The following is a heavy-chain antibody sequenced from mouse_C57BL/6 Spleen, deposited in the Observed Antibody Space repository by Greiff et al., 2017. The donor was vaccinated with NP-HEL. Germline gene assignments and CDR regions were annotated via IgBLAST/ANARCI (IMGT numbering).Heavy chain of an antibody. Sequence: QVQLKESGAELVRPGASVKLSCKASGYTFTDYYINWVKQRPGQGLEWIARIYPGSGNTYYNEKFKGKATLTAEKSSSTAYMQLSSLTSEESAVYFCARGRSFDVWGTGTTVTVSS. CDR3: ARGRSFDV. CDR2: IYPGSGNT. CDR1: GYTFTDYY. D-gene: IGHD3-3*01. V-gene: IGHV1-76*01. J-gene: IGHJ1*03.